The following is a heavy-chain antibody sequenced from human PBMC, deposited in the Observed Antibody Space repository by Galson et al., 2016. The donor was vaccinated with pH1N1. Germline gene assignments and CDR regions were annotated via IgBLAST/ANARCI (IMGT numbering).Heavy chain of an antibody. CDR2: ITKRPEGYTT. V-gene: IGHV3-72*01. CDR1: GFTFSGFY. D-gene: IGHD1-14*01. CDR3: TRENHHKFDY. J-gene: IGHJ4*02. Sequence: SLRLSCAASGFTFSGFYMDWVRQAPGKGLEWVGRITKRPEGYTTQDATSVKGRFIISGDDSKDLLYLQMNSLKTEDTAVYYCTRENHHKFDYWGQGTLVTVSS.